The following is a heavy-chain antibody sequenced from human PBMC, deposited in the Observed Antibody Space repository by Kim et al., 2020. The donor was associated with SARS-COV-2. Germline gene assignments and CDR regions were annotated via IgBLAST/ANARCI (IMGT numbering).Heavy chain of an antibody. CDR1: GYTFTSYD. Sequence: ASVKVSCKASGYTFTSYDINWVRQATGQGLEWMGWMNPNSGNTGYAQRFQGRVTMTRNTSISTAYMELSSLRSEDTAVHYCARAKLVQGVFYYYYYMDVWGKETTVTVSS. V-gene: IGHV1-8*01. J-gene: IGHJ6*03. CDR3: ARAKLVQGVFYYYYYMDV. D-gene: IGHD3-10*01. CDR2: MNPNSGNT.